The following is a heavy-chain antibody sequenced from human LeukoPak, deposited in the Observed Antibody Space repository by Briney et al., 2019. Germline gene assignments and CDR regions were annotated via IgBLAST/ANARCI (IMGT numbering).Heavy chain of an antibody. D-gene: IGHD6-13*01. CDR2: ISFVGGNK. Sequence: GRSLTLSRAASGFTFSSYGMHWVRQPPGKGREWVAVISFVGGNKYYADSVKGRFTISRDNSNNTLYLQMNSLRAEDTGVYYCAKDSSSWYNSVYFDYWGQGTLVTVSS. CDR1: GFTFSSYG. CDR3: AKDSSSWYNSVYFDY. J-gene: IGHJ4*02. V-gene: IGHV3-30*18.